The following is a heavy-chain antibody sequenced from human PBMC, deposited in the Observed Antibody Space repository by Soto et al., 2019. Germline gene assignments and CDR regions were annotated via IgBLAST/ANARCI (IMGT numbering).Heavy chain of an antibody. CDR1: GFSFDDYA. Sequence: EVQVVESGGGLVQPGRSLRLSCAASGFSFDDYAMHWVRQAPGKGLEWVSGISWNSGTIGYADSVKGRFTISRDNAKNSMYLQMNSLGGEDTALYYCAKSTGGTANGMGVWGQGTTVPVSS. D-gene: IGHD2-8*02. V-gene: IGHV3-9*01. CDR3: AKSTGGTANGMGV. J-gene: IGHJ6*02. CDR2: ISWNSGTI.